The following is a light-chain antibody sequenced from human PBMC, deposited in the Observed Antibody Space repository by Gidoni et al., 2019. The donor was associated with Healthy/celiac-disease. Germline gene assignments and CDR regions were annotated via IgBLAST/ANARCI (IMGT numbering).Light chain of an antibody. V-gene: IGKV3-20*01. Sequence: EIVLTQPPGTLSLSPGERATLSCRASQRVSSSYLAWYQQKPGQAPRLLIYGSSSRATGIPDRFSGSGSGTDFTLTISRLEPEDFAVYYCQQYGSSPRDSFGQGTKLEIK. J-gene: IGKJ2*03. CDR2: GSS. CDR1: QRVSSSY. CDR3: QQYGSSPRDS.